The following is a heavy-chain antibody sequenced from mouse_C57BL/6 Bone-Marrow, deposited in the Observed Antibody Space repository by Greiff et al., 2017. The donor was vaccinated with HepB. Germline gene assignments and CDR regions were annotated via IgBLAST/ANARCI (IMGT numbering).Heavy chain of an antibody. CDR3: ARHGSSYFDY. V-gene: IGHV1-54*01. CDR1: GYAFTNYL. J-gene: IGHJ2*01. D-gene: IGHD1-1*01. CDR2: INPGSGGT. Sequence: VHLQQSGAELVRPGTSVKVSCKASGYAFTNYLIEWVKQRPGQGLEWIGVINPGSGGTNYNEKFKGKATLTADKSSSTAYMQLSSLTSEDSAVYFCARHGSSYFDYWGQGTTLTVSS.